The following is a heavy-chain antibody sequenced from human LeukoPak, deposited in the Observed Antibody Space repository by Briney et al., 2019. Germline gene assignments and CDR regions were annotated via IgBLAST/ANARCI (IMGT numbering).Heavy chain of an antibody. CDR2: IKKDGSEK. CDR3: ARDLSGVTGYTYGRGIDY. D-gene: IGHD5-18*01. CDR1: GFTFSIYA. J-gene: IGHJ4*02. V-gene: IGHV3-7*01. Sequence: SGGSLRLSCAASGFTFSIYAMHWVRQAPGKGLEWVANIKKDGSEKYYVDSVKGRFTISRDNAKTSLYLQMNSLRAEDTAVYYCARDLSGVTGYTYGRGIDYWGQGTLVTVSS.